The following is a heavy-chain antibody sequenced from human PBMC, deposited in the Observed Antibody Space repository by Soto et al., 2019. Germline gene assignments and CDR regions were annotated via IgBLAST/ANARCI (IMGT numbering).Heavy chain of an antibody. Sequence: GGSLRLSCAASGFTFSSYSMNWVRQAPGKGLEWVSYISSSSSTIYYADSVKGRFTISRDNAKNSLYLQMNSLRAEDTAVYYCARDGELRYFDWLTYFDYWGQGTLVTVSS. J-gene: IGHJ4*02. V-gene: IGHV3-48*01. CDR3: ARDGELRYFDWLTYFDY. CDR1: GFTFSSYS. D-gene: IGHD3-9*01. CDR2: ISSSSSTI.